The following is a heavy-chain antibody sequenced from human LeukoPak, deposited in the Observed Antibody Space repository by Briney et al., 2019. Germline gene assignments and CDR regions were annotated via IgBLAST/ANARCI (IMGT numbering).Heavy chain of an antibody. CDR3: ARVVTPRYCSTTSCYWKGWFDP. CDR2: IIPIFGTA. J-gene: IGHJ5*02. Sequence: ASVKVSCKASGSTFSRFAMSWVRRAPRQGLEWMGGIIPIFGTANYAQRFQGRVTITADESTGTAYMELSGLRSEDTAVYYCARVVTPRYCSTTSCYWKGWFDPWGQRTLVTVSS. CDR1: GSTFSRFA. V-gene: IGHV1-69*13. D-gene: IGHD2-2*01.